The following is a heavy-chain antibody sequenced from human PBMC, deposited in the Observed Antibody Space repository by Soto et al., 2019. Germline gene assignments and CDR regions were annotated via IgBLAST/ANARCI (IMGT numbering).Heavy chain of an antibody. D-gene: IGHD3-10*01. CDR3: ARGGYYGSGSYIGERGLRGTFYYYYYMDV. V-gene: IGHV4-59*01. Sequence: SETLSLTCTVSGGSISSYYWSWIRQPPGKGLEWIGYIYYSGSTNYNPSLKSRVTISVDTSKNQFSLKLSSVTAADTAVYYCARGGYYGSGSYIGERGLRGTFYYYYYMDVWGKGTTVTVSS. CDR2: IYYSGST. CDR1: GGSISSYY. J-gene: IGHJ6*03.